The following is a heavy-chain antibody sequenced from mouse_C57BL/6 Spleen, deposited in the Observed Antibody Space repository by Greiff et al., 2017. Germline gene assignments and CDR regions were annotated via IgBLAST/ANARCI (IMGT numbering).Heavy chain of an antibody. D-gene: IGHD1-1*01. CDR1: GFTFTDYY. CDR3: ARCGSSYRNAMDY. V-gene: IGHV7-3*01. J-gene: IGHJ4*01. CDR2: IRNKANGYTT. Sequence: EVQLVESGGGLVQPGGSLSLSCAASGFTFTDYYMSWVRQPPGKALEWLGFIRNKANGYTTEYSASVKGRFTISRDNSQSILYLQMNALRAEDSATYYCARCGSSYRNAMDYWGQGTSVTVSS.